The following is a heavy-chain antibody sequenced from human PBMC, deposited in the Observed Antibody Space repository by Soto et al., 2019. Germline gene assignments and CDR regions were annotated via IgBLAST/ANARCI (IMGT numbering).Heavy chain of an antibody. J-gene: IGHJ4*02. Sequence: GELLKISCKDAGNSFTDYCISWVRQMPGKGLEWMGRIDPSDSYTHYSPSFQGHVTISFDKSISTAHLQWNSLKASDTAMYYCARHRSRGGGATPFDYWGQGTLVTVSS. CDR1: GNSFTDYC. CDR3: ARHRSRGGGATPFDY. D-gene: IGHD1-26*01. V-gene: IGHV5-10-1*01. CDR2: IDPSDSYT.